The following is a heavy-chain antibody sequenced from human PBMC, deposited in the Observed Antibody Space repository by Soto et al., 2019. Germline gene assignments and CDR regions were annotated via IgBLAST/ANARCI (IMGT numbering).Heavy chain of an antibody. Sequence: QVQLVESGGGVVQPGRSLRLSCAASGFTFSSYGMHWVRQAPGKGLEWVAVIWYDGSNKYYADSVKGRFTISRDNSKNTLYLQRNSLRAEDTAVYYCARAPSGTDYYYGMDVWGQGTTVTVSS. CDR2: IWYDGSNK. D-gene: IGHD1-1*01. J-gene: IGHJ6*02. CDR3: ARAPSGTDYYYGMDV. V-gene: IGHV3-33*01. CDR1: GFTFSSYG.